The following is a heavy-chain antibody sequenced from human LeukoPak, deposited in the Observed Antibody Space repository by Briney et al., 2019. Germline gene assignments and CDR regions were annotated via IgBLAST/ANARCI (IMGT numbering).Heavy chain of an antibody. Sequence: SETLSLTCTVSGGSISSGSYYWSWIRQPAGKGLEWIGRTYTSGSTNYNPSLKSRVTISVDTSKNQFSLKLSSVTAADTAVYYCAVGGLAGDYWGQGTLVTVSS. CDR1: GGSISSGSYY. CDR2: TYTSGST. J-gene: IGHJ4*02. CDR3: AVGGLAGDY. V-gene: IGHV4-61*02.